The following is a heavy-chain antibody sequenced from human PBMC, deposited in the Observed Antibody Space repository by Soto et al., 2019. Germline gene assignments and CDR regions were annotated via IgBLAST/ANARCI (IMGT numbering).Heavy chain of an antibody. Sequence: QVQLQESGPGLVKPSQTLSLTCTVSGGSISSGGYYWSWIRQHPGKGLEWIGYIYYSGSTYYNPSLKSRVTISVDTSKNQFSLKLSSVTAADTAVYYCARVVSPDYGDYRGWFDPWGQGTLVTVSS. J-gene: IGHJ5*02. CDR3: ARVVSPDYGDYRGWFDP. D-gene: IGHD4-17*01. CDR1: GGSISSGGYY. CDR2: IYYSGST. V-gene: IGHV4-31*03.